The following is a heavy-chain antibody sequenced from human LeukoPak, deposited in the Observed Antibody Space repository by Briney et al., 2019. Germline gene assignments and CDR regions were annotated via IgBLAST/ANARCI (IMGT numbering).Heavy chain of an antibody. Sequence: SETLSLTCAVYGGSFSVYYWSWIRQPPGKGLEWVGEINHSGSTNNNTSLKSRVTIAVDTSKNQFSLKLSSVTAADTAVYYWARGVEQWLVEDEHYFDYWGQGTLVTVSS. J-gene: IGHJ4*02. CDR2: INHSGST. CDR3: ARGVEQWLVEDEHYFDY. CDR1: GGSFSVYY. V-gene: IGHV4-34*01. D-gene: IGHD6-19*01.